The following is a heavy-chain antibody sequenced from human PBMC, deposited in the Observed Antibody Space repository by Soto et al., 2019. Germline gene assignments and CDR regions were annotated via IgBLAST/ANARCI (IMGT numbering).Heavy chain of an antibody. CDR1: GFSFSIYE. J-gene: IGHJ4*02. V-gene: IGHV3-48*03. Sequence: EVQLVESGGGLVQPGGSLRLSCVASGFSFSIYEMNWVRQAPGKGLEWVAYISSGGNTIHYADSVRGRFTVSRDNARNSLYLQMNTLRVEDTAPYYCARDRAAGGYWGQGTLVTVSS. CDR3: ARDRAAGGY. CDR2: ISSGGNTI. D-gene: IGHD6-13*01.